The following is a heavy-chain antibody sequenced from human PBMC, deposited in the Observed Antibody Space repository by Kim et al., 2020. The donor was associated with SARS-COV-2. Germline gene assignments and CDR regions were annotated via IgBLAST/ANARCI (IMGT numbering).Heavy chain of an antibody. J-gene: IGHJ5*02. CDR1: GGSISSGDYY. D-gene: IGHD3-22*01. CDR2: IYYSGST. Sequence: SETLSLTCTVSGGSISSGDYYWSWIRQPPGKGLEWIGYIYYSGSTYYNPSLKSRVTISVDTSKNQFSLKLSSVTAADTAVYYCARFLKEEVVVGSRWFDPWGQGTLVTVSS. CDR3: ARFLKEEVVVGSRWFDP. V-gene: IGHV4-30-4*01.